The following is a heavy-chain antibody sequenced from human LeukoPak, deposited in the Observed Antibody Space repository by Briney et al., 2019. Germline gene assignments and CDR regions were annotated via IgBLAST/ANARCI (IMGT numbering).Heavy chain of an antibody. Sequence: SETLSLTCAVYGGSFSGYYWSWIRQPPGKGLEWIGEISHSGSTNYNPSLKSRVTISVDTSKNQFSLKLSSVTAADTAVYYCARGPYYYGSGSYYVDWGQGTLVTVSS. J-gene: IGHJ4*02. D-gene: IGHD3-10*01. CDR3: ARGPYYYGSGSYYVD. CDR2: ISHSGST. V-gene: IGHV4-34*01. CDR1: GGSFSGYY.